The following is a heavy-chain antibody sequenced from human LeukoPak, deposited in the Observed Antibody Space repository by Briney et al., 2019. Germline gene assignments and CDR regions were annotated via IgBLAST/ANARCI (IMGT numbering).Heavy chain of an antibody. Sequence: PGGSLRLSCAASGFTFSSYAMSWVRQAPGKGLEWVSAITGTGGSTYYADSVKGRFTISRDNSKNTLYLQMNSLRAKDTAVYYCATRGYCSGTSCYAPQPWGQGTLVTVSS. CDR2: ITGTGGST. D-gene: IGHD2-2*01. V-gene: IGHV3-23*01. CDR3: ATRGYCSGTSCYAPQP. J-gene: IGHJ5*02. CDR1: GFTFSSYA.